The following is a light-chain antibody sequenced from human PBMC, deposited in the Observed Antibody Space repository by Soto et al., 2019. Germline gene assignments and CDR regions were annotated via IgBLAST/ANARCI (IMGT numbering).Light chain of an antibody. V-gene: IGLV1-44*01. CDR1: SSNIGSNT. J-gene: IGLJ1*01. CDR3: AAWDDSLNAL. Sequence: QSFLTQPPSASGTPGQRVTISCSGSSSNIGSNTVNWYQQLPGTAPKLLIYSNNQRPSGVPDRFSGSKSGTSASLAISGLQSEDEADYYCAAWDDSLNALFGTGTKVTVL. CDR2: SNN.